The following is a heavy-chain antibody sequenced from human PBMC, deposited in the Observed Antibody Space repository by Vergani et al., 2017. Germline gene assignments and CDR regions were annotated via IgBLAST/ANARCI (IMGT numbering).Heavy chain of an antibody. V-gene: IGHV3-33*01. CDR3: ARHPSITMIVVGERGAFDI. Sequence: QVQLVESGGGVVQPGRSLRLSCAASGFTFSSYGMHWVRQAPGKGLEWVAVIWYDGSNKYYADSVKGRFTISRDNSKNTLYLQMNSLRAEDTAVYYCARHPSITMIVVGERGAFDIWGQGTMVTVSS. J-gene: IGHJ3*02. CDR2: IWYDGSNK. D-gene: IGHD3-22*01. CDR1: GFTFSSYG.